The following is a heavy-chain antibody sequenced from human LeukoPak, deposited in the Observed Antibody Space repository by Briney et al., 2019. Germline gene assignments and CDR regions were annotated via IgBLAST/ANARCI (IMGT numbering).Heavy chain of an antibody. D-gene: IGHD3-3*01. Sequence: SETLSLTCAVYGGSFSGYYWSWIRQPPGKGLEWIGEINHSGSTYYNPSLKSRVTISVDRSKNQFSLNLNSVTAADTAVYYCGRVDYDNWFDPWGQGTLVTVSS. V-gene: IGHV4-34*01. CDR1: GGSFSGYY. J-gene: IGHJ5*02. CDR3: GRVDYDNWFDP. CDR2: INHSGST.